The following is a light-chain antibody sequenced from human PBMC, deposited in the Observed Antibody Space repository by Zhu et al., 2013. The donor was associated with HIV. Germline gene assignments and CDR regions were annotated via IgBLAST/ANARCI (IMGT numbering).Light chain of an antibody. CDR1: RNVLYSFNNRNY. V-gene: IGKV4-1*01. J-gene: IGKJ4*01. Sequence: DIVMTQSPDSLAVSLGERATINCKSSRNVLYSFNNRNYFAWYQQKPGQPPKLLISWASTREAGVPDRFSGSGSGTDFTLTISSLQPEDVATYYCQRYDSAPLTFGGGTKVEIK. CDR2: WAS. CDR3: QRYDSAPLT.